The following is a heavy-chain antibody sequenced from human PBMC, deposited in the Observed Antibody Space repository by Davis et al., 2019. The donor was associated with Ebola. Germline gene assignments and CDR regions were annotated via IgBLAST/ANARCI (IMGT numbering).Heavy chain of an antibody. V-gene: IGHV1-3*01. J-gene: IGHJ6*02. CDR3: AGNSVTTRLDYYGMDV. D-gene: IGHD4-17*01. CDR2: INAGNGNT. CDR1: GYTFTRFA. Sequence: ASVTVSCQASGYTFTRFAIHWVRQAPGQRLEWMGWINAGNGNTIYSQNFQGRVTITRDTSASTVYMELSSLRSEDTAVYYCAGNSVTTRLDYYGMDVWGQGTTVTVSS.